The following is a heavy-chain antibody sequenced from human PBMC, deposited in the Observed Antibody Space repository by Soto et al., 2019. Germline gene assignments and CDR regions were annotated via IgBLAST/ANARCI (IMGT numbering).Heavy chain of an antibody. CDR2: IYWDDDK. CDR1: GFSLSTSGVG. V-gene: IGHV2-5*02. D-gene: IGHD2-15*01. Sequence: QITLKESGPTLVKPTQTLTLTCTFSGFSLSTSGVGVGWIRQPPGKALEWLALIYWDDDKRYSPSLKSRLTITKDTSKNQVVLTMTNMDPVDTATYHCARVVVAATSDWFDPWGQGTLVTVSS. CDR3: ARVVVAATSDWFDP. J-gene: IGHJ5*02.